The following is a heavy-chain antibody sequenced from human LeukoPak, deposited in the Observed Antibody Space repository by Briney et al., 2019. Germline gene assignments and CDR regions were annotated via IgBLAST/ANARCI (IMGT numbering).Heavy chain of an antibody. Sequence: SETLSLTCAVYGGSFSGYYWSWIRQPPGKGLEWIGEINHSGSTNYNPSLKSRVTISVDTSKNQFSLKLSSVTAADTAVYYCARAVGRIAAAGTYYYYYCMDVWGKGTTVTVSS. CDR2: INHSGST. D-gene: IGHD6-13*01. V-gene: IGHV4-34*01. CDR1: GGSFSGYY. CDR3: ARAVGRIAAAGTYYYYYCMDV. J-gene: IGHJ6*03.